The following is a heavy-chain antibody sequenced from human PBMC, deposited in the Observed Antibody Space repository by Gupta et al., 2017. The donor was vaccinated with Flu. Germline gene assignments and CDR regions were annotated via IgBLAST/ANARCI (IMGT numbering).Heavy chain of an antibody. D-gene: IGHD3-3*01. CDR1: GFTFRDYQ. CDR2: ISTTGDTK. J-gene: IGHJ4*02. Sequence: QVQLVESGGGLVKPGGSLRLSCEASGFTFRDYQMTWIRPAPGKGLEWVSYISTTGDTKHYGESVKGRFTISRDNAKNSLSLQMNSLRAEDTAMYFCVRGGLYDFWSGSPNFDYWGQGILVSVSS. CDR3: VRGGLYDFWSGSPNFDY. V-gene: IGHV3-11*01.